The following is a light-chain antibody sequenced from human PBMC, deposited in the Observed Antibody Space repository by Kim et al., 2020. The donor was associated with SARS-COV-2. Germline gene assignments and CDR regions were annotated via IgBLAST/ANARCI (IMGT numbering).Light chain of an antibody. J-gene: IGKJ4*01. V-gene: IGKV1-33*01. CDR2: DAS. CDR3: QHYDDLPLT. Sequence: ASAGDTVTITCQASQDVTNYLNWFQQEPGKAPQPLIYDASTLETGVPSRFSGSGSGTEFTFTISSLQPEDVATYYCQHYDDLPLTFGGGTKVDIK. CDR1: QDVTNY.